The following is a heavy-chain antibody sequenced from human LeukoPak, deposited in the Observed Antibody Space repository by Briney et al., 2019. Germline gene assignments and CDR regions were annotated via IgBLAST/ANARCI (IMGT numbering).Heavy chain of an antibody. CDR3: ARSIVGGTVDY. CDR1: GFAFSSYP. J-gene: IGHJ4*02. V-gene: IGHV3-21*01. Sequence: GGSLRLSCAASGFAFSSYPMSWVRQAPGKGPEWVSSISSCSTYIFYADSVKGRFTISRDSAKNSLYLQMNSLRAEDTAVYYCARSIVGGTVDYWGQGTLVTVSS. D-gene: IGHD1-26*01. CDR2: ISSCSTYI.